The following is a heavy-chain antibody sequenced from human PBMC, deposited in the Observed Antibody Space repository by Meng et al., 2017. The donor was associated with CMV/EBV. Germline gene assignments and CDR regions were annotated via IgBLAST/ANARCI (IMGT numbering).Heavy chain of an antibody. CDR1: GHPISSGYF. D-gene: IGHD3-3*01. CDR3: ARLERFLEWLISKTSYGMDV. Sequence: SETLSLTCSVSGHPISSGYFWGWIRQAPGKGLEWIGSIYPSGTAFYNPSLKSRVTISADTSNNRFSLRLSLVTAADTALYYCARLERFLEWLISKTSYGMDVWGQGTTVTVSS. V-gene: IGHV4-38-2*01. CDR2: IYPSGTA. J-gene: IGHJ6*02.